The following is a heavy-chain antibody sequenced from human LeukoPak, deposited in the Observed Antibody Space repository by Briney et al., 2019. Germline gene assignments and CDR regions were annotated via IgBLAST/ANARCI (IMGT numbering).Heavy chain of an antibody. D-gene: IGHD3-10*01. Sequence: ASVKVSCKASGYTFTSYGISWVRQAPGQGLEWMGWISAYNGNTNYAQKLQGRVTMTTDTSTSTAYMELRSLRSDDTAVYYCARDSVARNYYYGMDVWGQGTTVTVSS. CDR2: ISAYNGNT. V-gene: IGHV1-18*01. CDR1: GYTFTSYG. J-gene: IGHJ6*02. CDR3: ARDSVARNYYYGMDV.